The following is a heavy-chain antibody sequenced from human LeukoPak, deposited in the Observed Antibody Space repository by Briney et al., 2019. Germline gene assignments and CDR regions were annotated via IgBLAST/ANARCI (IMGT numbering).Heavy chain of an antibody. D-gene: IGHD1-26*01. Sequence: SETLSPTCTVSGGSISSYYWSWIRQPPGKGLEWIGYIYYSGSTNYNPSLKSRVTISGDTSKNQFSLKLRSVTAADTAVYYCARELIYSGSYSLAGWFDPWGQGTLVTVSS. CDR1: GGSISSYY. J-gene: IGHJ5*02. CDR2: IYYSGST. CDR3: ARELIYSGSYSLAGWFDP. V-gene: IGHV4-59*01.